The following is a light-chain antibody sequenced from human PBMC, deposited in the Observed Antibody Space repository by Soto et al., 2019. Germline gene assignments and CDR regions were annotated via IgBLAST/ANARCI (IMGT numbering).Light chain of an antibody. V-gene: IGKV1-39*01. Sequence: DIQMTQSPSSLSASVGDSVTITCRASQNIASSVNWYQQKPGEAPKLLIYVASSLQSGVPSRFSGSGSGTDFTFTISSMTPEDFATYYCQHSYSQWTFGQGTKVDIK. J-gene: IGKJ1*01. CDR1: QNIASS. CDR2: VAS. CDR3: QHSYSQWT.